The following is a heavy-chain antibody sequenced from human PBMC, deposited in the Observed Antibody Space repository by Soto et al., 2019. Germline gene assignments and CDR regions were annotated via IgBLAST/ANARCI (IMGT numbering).Heavy chain of an antibody. D-gene: IGHD3-3*01. V-gene: IGHV2-26*01. Sequence: QVTLKESGPVLVKPTETLTLTCTVSGFSLSNARMGVSWIRQPPGKALEWLAHIFSNDEKSYSTSLKSRLTNXKXTHXSQVVLTMTNMDPVDTATYYCARIPEWPEDCYFDLWGRGTLVTVSS. CDR3: ARIPEWPEDCYFDL. J-gene: IGHJ2*01. CDR2: IFSNDEK. CDR1: GFSLSNARMG.